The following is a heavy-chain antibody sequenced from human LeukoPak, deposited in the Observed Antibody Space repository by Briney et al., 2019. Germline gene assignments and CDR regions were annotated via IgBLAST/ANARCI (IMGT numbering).Heavy chain of an antibody. CDR2: ISSSSSYI. V-gene: IGHV3-21*01. J-gene: IGHJ4*02. Sequence: GGSLRLSCAASGFTFSSYSMNWVRQAPGKGLEWVSSISSSSSYIYYADSVKGRFTISRDNAKNSLYLQMNSLGAEDTAVYYCARETTYYYDSSGYSDYWGQGTLVTVSS. CDR1: GFTFSSYS. CDR3: ARETTYYYDSSGYSDY. D-gene: IGHD3-22*01.